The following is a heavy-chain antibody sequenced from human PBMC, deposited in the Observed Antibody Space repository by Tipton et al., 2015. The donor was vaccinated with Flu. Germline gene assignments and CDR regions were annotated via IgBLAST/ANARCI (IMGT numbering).Heavy chain of an antibody. CDR3: ARGDYGDYDHEADAFDI. Sequence: TLSLTCSVSGDSIGSDYHWAWIRQPPGKGLEWIGNIHRTGSTYSNPSLKNRVSMSVDRSKNQFSLQLSSVTAADTAVYYCARGDYGDYDHEADAFDIWGQGTLVTVSA. CDR1: GDSIGSDYH. CDR2: IHRTGST. D-gene: IGHD4-17*01. J-gene: IGHJ3*02. V-gene: IGHV4-38-2*02.